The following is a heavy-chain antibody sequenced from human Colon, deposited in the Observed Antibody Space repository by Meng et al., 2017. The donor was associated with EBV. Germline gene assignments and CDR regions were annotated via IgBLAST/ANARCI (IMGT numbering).Heavy chain of an antibody. V-gene: IGHV4-30-4*08. J-gene: IGHJ4*02. CDR3: ARVGGLDGYRLGGDY. CDR1: GGSISSDNYY. CDR2: VNPSGST. Sequence: QVHLQESGPGLVKPSXXLSLTCVVSGGSISSDNYYWSWIRQPPGKGLEWIGEVNPSGSTNYSPSLKSRVTISVDTSKNQFSLRLNSVTAADTAVYYCARVGGLDGYRLGGDYWGQGALVTVSS. D-gene: IGHD5-24*01.